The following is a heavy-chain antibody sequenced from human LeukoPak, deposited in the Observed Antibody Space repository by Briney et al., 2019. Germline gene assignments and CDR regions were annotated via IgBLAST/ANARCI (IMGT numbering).Heavy chain of an antibody. Sequence: ASVKVSCKASGYTFSSNHIHWVRQAPGQGLEWMGIINPSGGSATHAQKFQGRVTMTSDTSTSTVYMELSSLRSEDTAVYYCARAGVNYYYYMDVWGKGTTVTVSS. V-gene: IGHV1-46*01. J-gene: IGHJ6*03. D-gene: IGHD3-10*01. CDR3: ARAGVNYYYYMDV. CDR1: GYTFSSNH. CDR2: INPSGGSA.